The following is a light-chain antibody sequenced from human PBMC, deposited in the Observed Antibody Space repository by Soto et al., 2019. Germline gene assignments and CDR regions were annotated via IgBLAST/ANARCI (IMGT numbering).Light chain of an antibody. J-gene: IGLJ1*01. CDR2: EVN. V-gene: IGLV2-8*01. Sequence: QSVRTQPPSASGSPGQSVAISCTGTRSDVGGYTYVSWYQQHPGKAPKLMLYEVNKRPSGVTDRFSGSKSGNPASLTVSGLQAEDEADYSCSSYAGSSNVFGTGPKLPVL. CDR3: SSYAGSSNV. CDR1: RSDVGGYTY.